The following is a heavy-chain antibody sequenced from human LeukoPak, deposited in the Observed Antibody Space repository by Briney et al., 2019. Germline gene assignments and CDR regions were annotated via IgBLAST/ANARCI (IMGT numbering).Heavy chain of an antibody. Sequence: GGSLRLSCAASGFTFSSYWMSWVRQAPGKGLEGVANIKQDGSEKYYVDSVKGRFTISRDNAKNSLYLQMNSLRAEDTAVYYCARDRSPPPTMPDYWGQGTLVTVSS. CDR2: IKQDGSEK. J-gene: IGHJ4*02. D-gene: IGHD5-24*01. CDR1: GFTFSSYW. CDR3: ARDRSPPPTMPDY. V-gene: IGHV3-7*01.